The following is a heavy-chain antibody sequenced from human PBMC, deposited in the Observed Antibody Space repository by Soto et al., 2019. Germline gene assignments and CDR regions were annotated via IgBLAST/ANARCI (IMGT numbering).Heavy chain of an antibody. CDR1: GYTFTSYG. Sequence: GASVKVSCKASGYTFTSYGIGWVRQAPGQGLEWMGWISAYNGNTNYAQKLQGRVTMTTDTSTSTAYMELRSLRSDDTAVYYCAREGRGDYSYGYAPPDAFDIWGQGTMVTVSS. CDR2: ISAYNGNT. D-gene: IGHD5-18*01. J-gene: IGHJ3*02. V-gene: IGHV1-18*01. CDR3: AREGRGDYSYGYAPPDAFDI.